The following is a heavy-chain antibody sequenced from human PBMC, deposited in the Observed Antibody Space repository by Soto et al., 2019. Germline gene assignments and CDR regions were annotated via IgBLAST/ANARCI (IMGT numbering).Heavy chain of an antibody. CDR3: ARDMVRALDV. Sequence: EVQLVESGGGLVQPGGSLRLSCAASGFTVSSNYMSWVCQAPGKGLEWVSVIYSGGSTYYADSVKGRFTISRDNSKSTLSLQMNSLRAEDTAVYYCARDMVRALDVWGQGTTVTVSS. CDR1: GFTVSSNY. D-gene: IGHD3-10*01. J-gene: IGHJ6*02. V-gene: IGHV3-66*01. CDR2: IYSGGST.